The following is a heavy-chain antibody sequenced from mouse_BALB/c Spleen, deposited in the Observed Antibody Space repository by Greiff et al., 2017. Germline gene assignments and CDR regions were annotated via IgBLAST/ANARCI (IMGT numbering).Heavy chain of an antibody. CDR3: ARDHYYGLYAMDY. V-gene: IGHV5-17*02. Sequence: DVKLVESGGGLVQPGGSRKLSCAASGFTFSSFGMHWVRQAPEKGLEWVAYISSGSSTIYYADTVKGRFTISRDNPKNTLFLQMTSLRSEDTAMYYCARDHYYGLYAMDYWGQGTSVTVSS. CDR1: GFTFSSFG. CDR2: ISSGSSTI. D-gene: IGHD1-2*01. J-gene: IGHJ4*01.